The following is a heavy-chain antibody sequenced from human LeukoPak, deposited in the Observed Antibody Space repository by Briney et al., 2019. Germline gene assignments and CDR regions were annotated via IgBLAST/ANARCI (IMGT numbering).Heavy chain of an antibody. CDR2: IYSSGST. Sequence: PSETLTLTCTDSGGSISSYYWSWIRQPPGKGLEWIGYIYSSGSTTYNPSLKSRVTISVDTSKNQFSLKLSSVTAADTAVYYCARRYCSDGSCYSSLDFWGQGNLVTVSS. V-gene: IGHV4-59*08. CDR1: GGSISSYY. CDR3: ARRYCSDGSCYSSLDF. J-gene: IGHJ4*02. D-gene: IGHD2-15*01.